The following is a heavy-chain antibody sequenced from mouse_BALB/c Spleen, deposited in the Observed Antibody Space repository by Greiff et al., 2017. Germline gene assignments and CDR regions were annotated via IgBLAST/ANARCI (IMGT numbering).Heavy chain of an antibody. CDR3: TRTIYYYGTPSYYFDY. D-gene: IGHD1-1*01. CDR1: GYTFTSYW. V-gene: IGHV1-5*01. J-gene: IGHJ2*01. CDR2: IYPGNSDT. Sequence: EVQLQQSGTVLARPGASVKMSCKASGYTFTSYWMHWVKQRPGQGLEWIGAIYPGNSDTSYNQKFKGKAKLTAVTSTSTAYMELSSLTNEDSAVYYCTRTIYYYGTPSYYFDYWGQGTTLTVSS.